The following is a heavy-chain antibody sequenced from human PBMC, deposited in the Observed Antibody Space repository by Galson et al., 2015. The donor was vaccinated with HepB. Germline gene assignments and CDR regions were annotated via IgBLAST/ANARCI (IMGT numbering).Heavy chain of an antibody. D-gene: IGHD3-10*01. Sequence: SVKVSCKASGYTFTGYYMHWVRQAPGQGFEWMGWINPNSGGTNYAQKFQGWVTMTRDTSISTAYMELSRLRSDDTAVYYCARAWDYYGSGSQQNYYGMDVWGQGTTVTVSS. CDR3: ARAWDYYGSGSQQNYYGMDV. CDR1: GYTFTGYY. CDR2: INPNSGGT. V-gene: IGHV1-2*04. J-gene: IGHJ6*02.